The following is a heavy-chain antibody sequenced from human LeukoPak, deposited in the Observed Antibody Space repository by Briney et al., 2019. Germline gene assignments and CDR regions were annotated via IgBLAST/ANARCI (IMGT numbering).Heavy chain of an antibody. D-gene: IGHD3-10*01. J-gene: IGHJ3*02. CDR1: GFTFSSYS. Sequence: PGGSLRLSCAASGFTFSSYSMNWVRQAPGKGLEWVSSISSSSSYIYYADSVKGRFTISRDNAKNSLYLQMNSLRAEDTAVYYCARFPVGYGSGSYYFDIWGQGTMVTVSS. V-gene: IGHV3-21*01. CDR2: ISSSSSYI. CDR3: ARFPVGYGSGSYYFDI.